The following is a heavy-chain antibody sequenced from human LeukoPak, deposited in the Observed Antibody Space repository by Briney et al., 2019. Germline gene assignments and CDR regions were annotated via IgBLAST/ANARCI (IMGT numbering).Heavy chain of an antibody. Sequence: GRSLRLSCAASGFTFDDYAMHWVRQAPGKGLEWVSGISWNSGSIGYADSVKGRFTISRDNAKNSLYPQMNSLRAEDTALYYCAKDKSYDILTGYMDPLAGPYDYWGQGTLVTVSS. J-gene: IGHJ4*02. CDR3: AKDKSYDILTGYMDPLAGPYDY. D-gene: IGHD3-9*01. V-gene: IGHV3-9*01. CDR2: ISWNSGSI. CDR1: GFTFDDYA.